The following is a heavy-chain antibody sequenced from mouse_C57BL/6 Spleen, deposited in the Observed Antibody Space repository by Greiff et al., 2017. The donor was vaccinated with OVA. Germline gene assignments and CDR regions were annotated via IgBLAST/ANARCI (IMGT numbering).Heavy chain of an antibody. J-gene: IGHJ4*01. CDR3: TRDHDGYYYAMDY. Sequence: EVKLVESGAGLVKPGGSLKLSCAASGFTFSSYAMSWVRQTPEKRLEWVAYISSGGDYIYYADTVKGRFTISRDNARNTLYLQMSSLKSEDTAMYYCTRDHDGYYYAMDYWGQGTSVTVSS. V-gene: IGHV5-9-1*02. CDR1: GFTFSSYA. D-gene: IGHD2-4*01. CDR2: ISSGGDYI.